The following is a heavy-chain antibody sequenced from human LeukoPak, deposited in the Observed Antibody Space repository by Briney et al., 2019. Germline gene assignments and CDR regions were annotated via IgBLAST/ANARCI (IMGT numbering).Heavy chain of an antibody. V-gene: IGHV4-59*11. CDR3: ASGKRWPLQSS. CDR2: VHYSGGA. J-gene: IGHJ4*02. Sequence: SETLSLTCTVSGTSINSHYWSWIPQPPGKGLEWSGYVHYSGGANYNPSLKSRVTISVDTSKNQFSLKLSPVTAADTAVYYCASGKRWPLQSSWGQGTLVTVSS. CDR1: GTSINSHY. D-gene: IGHD5-24*01.